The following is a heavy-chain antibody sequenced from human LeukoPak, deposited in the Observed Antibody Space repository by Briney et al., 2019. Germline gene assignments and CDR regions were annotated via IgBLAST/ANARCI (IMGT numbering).Heavy chain of an antibody. J-gene: IGHJ6*03. CDR1: GFTFSSYS. D-gene: IGHD3-10*01. V-gene: IGHV3-21*01. CDR2: ISSSSSYI. CDR3: ARDSEYYYGSGYYYYYMDV. Sequence: PGGSLRLSCAASGFTFSSYSMNWVRQAPGKGLEWVSSISSSSSYIYYADSVKGRFTISRDNAKNSLYLQMNSLRAEDTAVYYCARDSEYYYGSGYYYYYMDVWGKGTTVTISS.